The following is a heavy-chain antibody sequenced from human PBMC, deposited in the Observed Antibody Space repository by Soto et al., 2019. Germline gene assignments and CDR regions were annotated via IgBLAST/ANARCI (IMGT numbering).Heavy chain of an antibody. CDR2: ST. Sequence: SETLSLTCAVYGGSFSGYYWSWIRQPPGKGLEWIGGSTNYNPSLKSRVTISVDTSKNQFSLKLSSVTAADTAVYYCARVYGRGGPFNYWGRETLVT. CDR1: GGSFSGYY. CDR3: ARVYGRGGPFNY. V-gene: IGHV4-34*01. D-gene: IGHD2-8*01. J-gene: IGHJ4*02.